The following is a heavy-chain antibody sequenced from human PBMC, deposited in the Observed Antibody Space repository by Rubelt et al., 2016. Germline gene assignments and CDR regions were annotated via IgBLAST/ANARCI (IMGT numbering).Heavy chain of an antibody. V-gene: IGHV3-21*05. Sequence: EVQLVESGGGLVQPGGSLRLSCAASGFTFSSYSMNWVRQAPGKGLEWVSYISSTSTYTYYVDSVKGRFSISRDNARNTLHVQMNSLRPEDTAVYYCVRDSYHFASGSWVYHGMDVWGQGTTVTVSS. CDR2: ISSTSTYT. CDR1: GFTFSSYS. J-gene: IGHJ6*02. D-gene: IGHD3-10*01. CDR3: VRDSYHFASGSWVYHGMDV.